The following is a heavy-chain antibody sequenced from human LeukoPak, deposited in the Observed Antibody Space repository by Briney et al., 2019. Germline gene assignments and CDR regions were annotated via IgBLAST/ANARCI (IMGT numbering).Heavy chain of an antibody. D-gene: IGHD2-15*01. CDR1: GGSISSGDYY. CDR3: AGNPYCSGGSCYPNDY. Sequence: SETLSLTCTVSGGSISSGDYYWSWIRQAPGKGLEWIGEINHSGSTNYNPSLKSRVTISVDTSKNQFSLKLSSVTAADTAVYYCAGNPYCSGGSCYPNDYWGQGTLVTVSS. CDR2: INHSGST. V-gene: IGHV4-39*07. J-gene: IGHJ4*02.